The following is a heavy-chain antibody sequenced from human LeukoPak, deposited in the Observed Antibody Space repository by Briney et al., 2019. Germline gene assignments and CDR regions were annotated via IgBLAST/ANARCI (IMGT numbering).Heavy chain of an antibody. CDR1: GASISSGGYY. CDR2: IDYSGST. CDR3: ARDPRGGSREGWFDP. V-gene: IGHV4-31*03. Sequence: PSQTLSLTCTVSGASISSGGYYWSWIRQHPGKGPQWIGYIDYSGSTIYNPALKSRVTISVDTSKNKSSLQLSSVTAADTAVYYCARDPRGGSREGWFDPWGQRTLVTVSS. D-gene: IGHD2-15*01. J-gene: IGHJ5*02.